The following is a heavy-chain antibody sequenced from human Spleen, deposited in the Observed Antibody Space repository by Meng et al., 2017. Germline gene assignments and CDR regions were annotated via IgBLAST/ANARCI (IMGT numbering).Heavy chain of an antibody. Sequence: VQLQQSGPGVVKPSQTLPLTCAISGDSVPANTSSWNWIRQSPSRGLGWLGRTYFRSKWYNDYATSLKGRLTINPDTSKNQFSLQVKSVTPEDTAVYYCARDQGTFNVWGQGTMVTVSS. CDR1: GDSVPANTSS. CDR3: ARDQGTFNV. J-gene: IGHJ3*01. CDR2: TYFRSKWYN. V-gene: IGHV6-1*01.